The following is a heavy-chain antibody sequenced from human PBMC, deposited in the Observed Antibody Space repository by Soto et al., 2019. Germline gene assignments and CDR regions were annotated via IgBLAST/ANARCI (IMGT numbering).Heavy chain of an antibody. CDR1: GFTFSSYW. V-gene: IGHV3-7*01. CDR2: IKQDGSEK. J-gene: IGHJ4*02. Sequence: LRLSCAASGFTFSSYWMSWVRQAPGKGLEWVANIKQDGSEKYYVDSVKGRFTTSRDNAKNSLYLQMNSLRAEDTAVYYCARDRANYYGSGSYPYYFDYWGQGTLVTVSS. D-gene: IGHD3-10*01. CDR3: ARDRANYYGSGSYPYYFDY.